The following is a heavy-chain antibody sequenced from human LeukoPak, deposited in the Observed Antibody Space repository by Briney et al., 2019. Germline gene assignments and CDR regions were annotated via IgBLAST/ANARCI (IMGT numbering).Heavy chain of an antibody. V-gene: IGHV3-30*04. CDR3: ARGPPIAARPQRHWFDP. CDR1: GFTFSSYA. Sequence: PGGSLRLSCAASGFTFSSYAMHWVRQAPGKGLEWVAVISYDGSNKYYADSVKGRFTISRDNSKNTLYLQMNSLRAEDTAVYYCARGPPIAARPQRHWFDPWGQGTLVTVSS. CDR2: ISYDGSNK. D-gene: IGHD6-6*01. J-gene: IGHJ5*02.